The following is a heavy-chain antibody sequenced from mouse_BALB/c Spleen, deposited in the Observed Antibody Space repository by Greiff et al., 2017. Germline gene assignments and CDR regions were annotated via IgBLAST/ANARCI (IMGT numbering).Heavy chain of an antibody. CDR2: INPSTGYT. CDR3: AREPYGSSYDWYFDV. CDR1: GYTFTSYW. Sequence: VKLMESGAELAKPGASVKMSCKASGYTFTSYWMHWVKQRPGQGLEWIGYINPSTGYTEYNQKFKDKATLTADKSSSTAYMQLSSLTSEDSAVYYCAREPYGSSYDWYFDVWGAGTTVTVSS. V-gene: IGHV1-7*01. J-gene: IGHJ1*01. D-gene: IGHD1-1*01.